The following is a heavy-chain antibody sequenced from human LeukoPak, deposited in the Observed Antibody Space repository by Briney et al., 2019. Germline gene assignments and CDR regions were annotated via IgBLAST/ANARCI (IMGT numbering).Heavy chain of an antibody. CDR3: ARYEAVAGVFDY. V-gene: IGHV4-38-2*02. J-gene: IGHJ4*02. CDR2: IYYTGNT. D-gene: IGHD6-19*01. CDR1: GDSITGYY. Sequence: SETLSLTCSVSGDSITGYYWGWIRQPPGKGLEWIGNIYYTGNTYYNSSLKSRVTISLDTSKNQFSLKVISVTAADTAVYYCARYEAVAGVFDYWGQGTLVTVSS.